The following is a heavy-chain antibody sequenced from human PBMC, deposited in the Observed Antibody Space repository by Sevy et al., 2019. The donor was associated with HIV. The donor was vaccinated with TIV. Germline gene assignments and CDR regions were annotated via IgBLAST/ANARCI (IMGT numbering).Heavy chain of an antibody. CDR3: SRXVISPVADV. J-gene: IGHJ6*04. CDR2: ITVTGITI. D-gene: IGHD2-21*01. Sequence: GGSLRLSCAASGFTFTDYYMSWIRQAPGKGLEWVSYITVTGITIYYADSVKGRFTISRDNAKNSLYLQMNSLRAEDTAVYYCSRXVISPVADVWGXXTTVTVSS. V-gene: IGHV3-11*01. CDR1: GFTFTDYY.